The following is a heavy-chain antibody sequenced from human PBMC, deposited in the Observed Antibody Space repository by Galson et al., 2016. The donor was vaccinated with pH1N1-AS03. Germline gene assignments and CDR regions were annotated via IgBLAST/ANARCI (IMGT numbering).Heavy chain of an antibody. Sequence: ETLSLTCTVSGGSISSYYWSWIRQPPGKGLEGIGYIFYSGSTNYKPSLKSRVAISVDTSKNQFSLKLSSVTAADTAVYYCARDYGSGCSETHYYGMDVWGQGTTVTVSS. CDR1: GGSISSYY. J-gene: IGHJ6*02. V-gene: IGHV4-59*01. CDR3: ARDYGSGCSETHYYGMDV. CDR2: IFYSGST. D-gene: IGHD6-19*01.